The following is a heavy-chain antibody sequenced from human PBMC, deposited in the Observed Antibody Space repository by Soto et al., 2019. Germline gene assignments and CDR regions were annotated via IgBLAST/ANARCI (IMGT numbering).Heavy chain of an antibody. J-gene: IGHJ5*02. Sequence: LRLSCAASGFTFSHAWMSWVRQAPGKGLEWVGRIKSKADGETKDYGAPVRGRFTISRDDSQDILYLHMNSLRIEDTAVYYCCVIKRRDQYSTSGYWFDPWGPGTLVTVSS. D-gene: IGHD4-4*01. V-gene: IGHV3-15*01. CDR1: GFTFSHAW. CDR3: CVIKRRDQYSTSGYWFDP. CDR2: IKSKADGETK.